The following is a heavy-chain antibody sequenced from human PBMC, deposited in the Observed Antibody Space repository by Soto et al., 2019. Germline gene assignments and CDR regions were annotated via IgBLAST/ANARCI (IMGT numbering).Heavy chain of an antibody. CDR2: MYYSGST. V-gene: IGHV4-31*03. D-gene: IGHD2-2*01. J-gene: IGHJ5*02. CDR1: GASISNGGYY. Sequence: QVQLQESGPGLVNLSQTLSLTCTVSGASISNGGYYWSWIRQHPGKGLEWIGYMYYSGSTYYNPSLKSRVTMSLDTAKNQFSLKLSSVTAADTAVYYCARLGYCSKTDCGPVGPWGQGILATVSS. CDR3: ARLGYCSKTDCGPVGP.